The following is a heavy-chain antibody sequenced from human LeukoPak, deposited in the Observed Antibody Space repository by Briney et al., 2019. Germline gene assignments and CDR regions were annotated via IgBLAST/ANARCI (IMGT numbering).Heavy chain of an antibody. CDR1: GGSISSAGYS. CDR3: ARDPGIAAAGFDY. V-gene: IGHV4-30-2*01. Sequence: SQTLSLTCAVSGGSISSAGYSWSWIRQPPGKGLEWIGYIYHSGSSYYSPSLKNRVTMSVDGSKNQISLRLSSVTAADTAVYYCARDPGIAAAGFDYWGQGTLVTVSS. J-gene: IGHJ4*02. CDR2: IYHSGSS. D-gene: IGHD6-13*01.